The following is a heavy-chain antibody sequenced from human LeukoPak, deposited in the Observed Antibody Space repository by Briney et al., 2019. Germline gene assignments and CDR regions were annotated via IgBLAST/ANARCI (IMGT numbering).Heavy chain of an antibody. V-gene: IGHV4-59*01. CDR2: IYYSGST. CDR1: GGSISSYY. Sequence: PSETLSVTCTVSGGSISSYYWSWIRQPPGKGLEWIGYIYYSGSTNYNPSLKSRVTISVDTSKNQFSLKLSSVTAADTAVYYCARGQRYCSSTSCYELDYWGQGTLVTVSS. CDR3: ARGQRYCSSTSCYELDY. D-gene: IGHD2-2*01. J-gene: IGHJ4*02.